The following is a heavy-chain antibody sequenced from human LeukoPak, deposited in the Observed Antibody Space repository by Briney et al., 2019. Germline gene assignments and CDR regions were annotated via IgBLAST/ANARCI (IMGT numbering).Heavy chain of an antibody. Sequence: PGGSLRLSCVVSGFTVSSNYMRWVRQAPGKGLEWVSIIYSGGSTYYADSVKGRFTISRDNSKNPVYLQMNSLRAEDRAVYYCARPNSATIPGVDPWGQGTLVTVSS. CDR2: IYSGGST. CDR3: ARPNSATIPGVDP. D-gene: IGHD1-26*01. J-gene: IGHJ5*02. CDR1: GFTVSSNY. V-gene: IGHV3-53*01.